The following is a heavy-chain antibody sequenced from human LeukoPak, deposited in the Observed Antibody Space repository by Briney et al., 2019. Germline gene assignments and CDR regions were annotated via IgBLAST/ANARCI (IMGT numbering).Heavy chain of an antibody. V-gene: IGHV3-30*18. CDR2: ISYDGSNK. D-gene: IGHD3-22*01. J-gene: IGHJ4*02. Sequence: GGSLRLSCAASGFTFSSYGMHWVRQAPGKGLEWVAVISYDGSNKYYADSVKGRFTISRDNSKNPLYLQMNSLRAEDTAVYYCAKNDDSSGYYYWGQGTLVTVSS. CDR3: AKNDDSSGYYY. CDR1: GFTFSSYG.